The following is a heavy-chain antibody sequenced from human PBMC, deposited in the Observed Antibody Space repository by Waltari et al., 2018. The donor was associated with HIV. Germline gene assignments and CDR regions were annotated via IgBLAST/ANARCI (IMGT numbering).Heavy chain of an antibody. Sequence: QLHLQESGPRLVKPSETLSLICTVSTGSISSGNYYWGWIRQPPGKGLEWIGNIYYTGSTYYNASLKSRVTISIDTSKNQFSLKLSSVTAADTAVYYCARLPAGGLHSFQHWGQGTVVTVSS. J-gene: IGHJ1*01. CDR1: TGSISSGNYY. CDR2: IYYTGST. D-gene: IGHD5-12*01. V-gene: IGHV4-39*01. CDR3: ARLPAGGLHSFQH.